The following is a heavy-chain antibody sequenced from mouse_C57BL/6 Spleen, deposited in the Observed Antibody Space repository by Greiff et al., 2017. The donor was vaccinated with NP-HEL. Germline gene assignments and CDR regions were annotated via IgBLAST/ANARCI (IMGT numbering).Heavy chain of an antibody. CDR3: ARPLYYDYGPVAY. J-gene: IGHJ3*01. D-gene: IGHD2-4*01. CDR2: ISSGSSTI. CDR1: GFTFSDYG. V-gene: IGHV5-17*01. Sequence: DVKLQESGGGLVKPGGSLKLSCAASGFTFSDYGMHWVRQAPEKGLEWVAYISSGSSTIYYADTVKGRFTISRDNAKNTLFLQMTSLRSEDTAMYYCARPLYYDYGPVAYWGQGTLVTVSA.